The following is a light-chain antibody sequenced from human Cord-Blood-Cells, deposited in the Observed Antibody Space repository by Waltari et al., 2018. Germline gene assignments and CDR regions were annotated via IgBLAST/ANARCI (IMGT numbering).Light chain of an antibody. Sequence: QTVVTQEPSLTVSPGGTVTPTCASRTGAVTSGSYPNWFQQKPGQAPRALIDSTSNKHSRTPVRFSGSLLGGKAALTLSGVQPEDEAEYYCLLYYGGAYVFGTGTKVTVL. J-gene: IGLJ1*01. CDR2: STS. CDR1: TGAVTSGSY. CDR3: LLYYGGAYV. V-gene: IGLV7-43*01.